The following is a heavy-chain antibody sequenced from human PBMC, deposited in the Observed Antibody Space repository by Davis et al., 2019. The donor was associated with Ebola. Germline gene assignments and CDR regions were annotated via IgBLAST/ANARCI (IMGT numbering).Heavy chain of an antibody. CDR1: GFTFSDDF. D-gene: IGHD6-6*01. CDR3: TTVAASSIEF. Sequence: GESLKISCEASGFTFSDDFMTWIRQTPGKGLEWISYISRDSRTIYHADSVKGRFTISRDNAKNSLYLQMNSLRAEDTAIYYCTTVAASSIEFWGQGTLVTVSS. J-gene: IGHJ4*02. CDR2: ISRDSRTI. V-gene: IGHV3-11*04.